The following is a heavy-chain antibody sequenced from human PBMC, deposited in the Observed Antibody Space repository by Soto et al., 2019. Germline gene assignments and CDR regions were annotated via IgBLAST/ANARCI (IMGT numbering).Heavy chain of an antibody. CDR1: GCSISSGDYY. J-gene: IGHJ4*02. CDR3: AIGGSFDY. CDR2: IYYSGST. Sequence: PSETLSLTCTVSGCSISSGDYYWSWIRQPPGKGLEWIGYIYYSGSTYYNPSLKSRVTISVDTSKNQFSLKLSSVTASDTAGYYCAIGGSFDYWGQGTLVTVS. V-gene: IGHV4-30-4*01. D-gene: IGHD2-15*01.